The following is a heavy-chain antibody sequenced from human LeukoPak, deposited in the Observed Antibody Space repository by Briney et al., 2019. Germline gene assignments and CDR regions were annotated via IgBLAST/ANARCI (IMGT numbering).Heavy chain of an antibody. D-gene: IGHD3-10*01. CDR3: AKDPSGADSVGYFDY. CDR2: ISYDGSNK. J-gene: IGHJ4*02. Sequence: GGSLRLSCAASGFTFSSYGMHWVRQAPGKGLEWVAVISYDGSNKYYADSVKGRFTISRDNSKNTLYLQMNSLRAEDTAVYYCAKDPSGADSVGYFDYWGQGTLVTVSS. CDR1: GFTFSSYG. V-gene: IGHV3-30*18.